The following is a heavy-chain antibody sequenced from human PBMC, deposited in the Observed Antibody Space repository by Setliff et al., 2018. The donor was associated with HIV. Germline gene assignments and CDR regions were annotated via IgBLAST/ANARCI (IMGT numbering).Heavy chain of an antibody. V-gene: IGHV4-59*12. CDR3: ARDDSSGWHFYYYYGMDV. Sequence: SETLSLTCTVSGGSISSYYWSWIRQPPGKGLEWIGYIYYSGSTNYNPSLKSRVTISVDTSKNQFSLKLSSVTAADTAVYYCARDDSSGWHFYYYYGMDVWGQGTTVTVSS. CDR1: GGSISSYY. CDR2: IYYSGST. J-gene: IGHJ6*02. D-gene: IGHD6-19*01.